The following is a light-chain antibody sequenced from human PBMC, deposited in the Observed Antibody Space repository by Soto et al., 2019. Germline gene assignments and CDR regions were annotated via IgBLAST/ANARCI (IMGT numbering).Light chain of an antibody. CDR3: SSFTTSRLDV. V-gene: IGLV2-14*01. CDR1: GNDIGAYDY. J-gene: IGLJ1*01. CDR2: GVR. Sequence: QSALTQPTSVSGSPGQSIAIPCTGNGNDIGAYDYVSWYQQHPGKAPRLLIHGVRNRPPGISSRFSGFKSGLTASLTISGLQAEDEADYYCSSFTTSRLDVFGPGTKVTVL.